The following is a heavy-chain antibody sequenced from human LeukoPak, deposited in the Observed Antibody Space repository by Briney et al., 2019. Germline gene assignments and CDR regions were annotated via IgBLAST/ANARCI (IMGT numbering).Heavy chain of an antibody. CDR2: INNDGSTT. V-gene: IGHV3-74*01. CDR1: GFTFSNYW. CDR3: AKQGGYSYGPWWYYYYYMDV. Sequence: PGGSLRLSCAASGFTFSNYWMHWVRQTPGKGLVWVSRINNDGSTTSYADSVKGRFTISRDNAKNTLYLQMNSLRAEDTAVYYCAKQGGYSYGPWWYYYYYMDVWGKGTTVTVSS. D-gene: IGHD5-18*01. J-gene: IGHJ6*03.